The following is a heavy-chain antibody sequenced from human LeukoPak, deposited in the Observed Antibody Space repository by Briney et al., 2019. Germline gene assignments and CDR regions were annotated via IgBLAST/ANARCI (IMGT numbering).Heavy chain of an antibody. Sequence: PGGSLRLSCAASGFTFDNYAMGWVRQAPGKGLEWVSTITGSGGSTYYADSVKGRFTISRDNSKNTLYLQMNSLRAEDTAVYYCAKTPIGNQPGGDVWGKGTTVTVSS. J-gene: IGHJ6*03. CDR1: GFTFDNYA. D-gene: IGHD1-14*01. CDR2: ITGSGGST. V-gene: IGHV3-23*01. CDR3: AKTPIGNQPGGDV.